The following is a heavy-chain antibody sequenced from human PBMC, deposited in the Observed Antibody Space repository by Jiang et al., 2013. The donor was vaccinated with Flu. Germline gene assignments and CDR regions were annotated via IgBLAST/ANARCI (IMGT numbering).Heavy chain of an antibody. CDR3: ARRPINSGYVDY. V-gene: IGHV5-51*01. CDR2: IWPGDSDV. J-gene: IGHJ4*02. Sequence: GAEVKKPGESLKISCKGSGYSFSNYWIGWVRQMPGKGLESMGIIWPGDSDVRYSPSFQGQVTISVDKFMSTTYLQWSSLKASDTAIYYCARRPINSGYVDYWGQGTLVTVSS. D-gene: IGHD1-26*01. CDR1: GYSFSNYW.